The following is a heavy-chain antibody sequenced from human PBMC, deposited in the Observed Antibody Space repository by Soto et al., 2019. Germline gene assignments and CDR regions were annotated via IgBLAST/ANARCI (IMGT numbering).Heavy chain of an antibody. D-gene: IGHD3-22*01. V-gene: IGHV1-18*01. Sequence: QGQLVQSVGEVKKPGASLKVSCKASGYNFILHGISWVRQAPGQGLEWMGWISAYNGNTNYAQNFQDRVTMTTDPXXSIVNLELRSLRSDDTAVYYCARVWFDSNSGAFDIWGQGTKVTVSS. J-gene: IGHJ3*02. CDR3: ARVWFDSNSGAFDI. CDR1: GYNFILHG. CDR2: ISAYNGNT.